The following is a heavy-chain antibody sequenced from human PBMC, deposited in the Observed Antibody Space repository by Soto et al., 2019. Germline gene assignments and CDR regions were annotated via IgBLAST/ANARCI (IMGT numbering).Heavy chain of an antibody. CDR3: ATTMYYYDSSGYYYFDY. D-gene: IGHD3-22*01. J-gene: IGHJ4*02. V-gene: IGHV1-18*01. CDR2: ISAYNGNT. Sequence: ASVKVSCKASGYTFTSYGISWVRQAPGQGLEWMGWISAYNGNTNYAQKLQGRVTMTTDTSTSTAYMELRSLRSDDTAVYYCATTMYYYDSSGYYYFDYWGQGTLVTVSS. CDR1: GYTFTSYG.